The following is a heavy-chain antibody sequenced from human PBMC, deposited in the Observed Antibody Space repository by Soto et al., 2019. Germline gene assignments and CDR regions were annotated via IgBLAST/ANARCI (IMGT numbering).Heavy chain of an antibody. CDR3: VRGHGTAAPCSGDFQS. J-gene: IGHJ1*01. CDR2: IHPSRDT. V-gene: IGHV1-46*01. D-gene: IGHD3-10*01. Sequence: ASVKVSCKASGYKFTTYFIHWERQPPGQGLAWMGIIHPSRDTGSAQKFRVRVTMTIDTSTTTAHMALRTPTSKDTSEYFSVRGHGTAAPCSGDFQSGGKGNLVT. CDR1: GYKFTTYF.